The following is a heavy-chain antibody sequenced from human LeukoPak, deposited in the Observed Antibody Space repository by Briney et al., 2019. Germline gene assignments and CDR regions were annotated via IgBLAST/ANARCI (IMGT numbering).Heavy chain of an antibody. CDR2: ISTTSSPT. CDR3: ARDFDFWSGYIV. J-gene: IGHJ4*02. Sequence: GGSLRLSCAASGFSFSSYSMNWVRQAPGKGLEWVSHISTTSSPTYYADSVKGRFAMSRDNAKNSVYLQMDSLRAEDTAVYYCARDFDFWSGYIVWGQGTLVTVSS. CDR1: GFSFSSYS. V-gene: IGHV3-48*04. D-gene: IGHD3-3*01.